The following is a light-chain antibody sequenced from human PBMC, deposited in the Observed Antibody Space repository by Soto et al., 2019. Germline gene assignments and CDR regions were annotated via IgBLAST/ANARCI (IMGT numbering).Light chain of an antibody. V-gene: IGLV2-14*01. CDR2: EVS. Sequence: QSALTQPASVSGSPGQSITISCTGTSDDVGGYNYVSWYQHHPGKAPKLLIFEVSNRPSGISDRFSGSKSGITATLTISGLQAEDEADYYCTSYTIKTTYVFGTGTKLTVL. CDR3: TSYTIKTTYV. J-gene: IGLJ1*01. CDR1: SDDVGGYNY.